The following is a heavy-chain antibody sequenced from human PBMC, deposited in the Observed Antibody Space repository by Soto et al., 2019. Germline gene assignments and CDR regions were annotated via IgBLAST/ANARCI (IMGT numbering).Heavy chain of an antibody. D-gene: IGHD3-3*01. Sequence: ASVKVSCKASGYTFTSYGNSWVRQAPGQGLEWMGWISAYNGNTNYAQKLQGRVTMTTDTSTSTAYMELRSLRSDDTAVYYCARDRATIFGVVITSYYYYGMDVWGQGTTVTVSS. CDR1: GYTFTSYG. CDR2: ISAYNGNT. CDR3: ARDRATIFGVVITSYYYYGMDV. V-gene: IGHV1-18*01. J-gene: IGHJ6*02.